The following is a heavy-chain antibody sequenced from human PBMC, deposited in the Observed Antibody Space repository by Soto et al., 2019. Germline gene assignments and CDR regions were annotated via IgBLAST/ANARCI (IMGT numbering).Heavy chain of an antibody. CDR1: GYTFTNFA. D-gene: IGHD6-25*01. CDR2: INAGNGNT. CDR3: ARDGFNNAFDI. Sequence: QVQLVQSGAEVKKPGASVKVSCKASGYTFTNFAIHWVRQAPGQRLEWLAWINAGNGNTKYSQNFQGRVTITRDTSASTAYMDLSSLRSEDTAVYFCARDGFNNAFDIWGQGTVVTVSS. J-gene: IGHJ3*02. V-gene: IGHV1-3*01.